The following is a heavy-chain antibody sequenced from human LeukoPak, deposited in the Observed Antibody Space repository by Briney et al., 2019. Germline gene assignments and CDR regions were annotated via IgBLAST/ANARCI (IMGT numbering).Heavy chain of an antibody. CDR3: AREAVSRRNWFDP. Sequence: PGGSLRLSCAASGFTFSSYWMSWVRQAPGKGVERVANIKQDGSEKYYVDSVKGRFTISRDNAKNSLYLQMNSLRAEDTAVYYCAREAVSRRNWFDPWGQGTLVTVSS. CDR2: IKQDGSEK. J-gene: IGHJ5*02. D-gene: IGHD1-14*01. V-gene: IGHV3-7*03. CDR1: GFTFSSYW.